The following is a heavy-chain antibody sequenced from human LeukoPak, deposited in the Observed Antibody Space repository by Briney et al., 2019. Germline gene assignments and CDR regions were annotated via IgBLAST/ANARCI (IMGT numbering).Heavy chain of an antibody. V-gene: IGHV1-69*06. Sequence: ASVKVSCKASGGTFSSYAISWVRQAPGQGLEWMGGIIPIFGTANYAQKFQGRVTITADKSTSTAYMELSSLRSEDTAVYYCAVLENYYGSGSYWDYWGQGTLVTVSS. J-gene: IGHJ4*02. CDR1: GGTFSSYA. D-gene: IGHD3-10*01. CDR2: IIPIFGTA. CDR3: AVLENYYGSGSYWDY.